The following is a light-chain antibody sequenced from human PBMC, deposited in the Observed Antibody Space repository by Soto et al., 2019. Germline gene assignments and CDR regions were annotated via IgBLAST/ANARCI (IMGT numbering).Light chain of an antibody. J-gene: IGKJ1*01. CDR1: QSVSSN. CDR3: QQYNTWPPWT. Sequence: EVVRTQSPATLSVSPGERATLSCRASQSVSSNLAWYQQKPGQAPRLLIYGASTRATGIPARFSGSGSGTEFTLTNSSLQSGDFAVYYCQQYNTWPPWTFGQGTKVEIK. CDR2: GAS. V-gene: IGKV3-15*01.